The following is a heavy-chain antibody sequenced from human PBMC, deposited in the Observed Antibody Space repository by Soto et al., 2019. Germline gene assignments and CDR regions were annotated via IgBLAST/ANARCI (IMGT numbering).Heavy chain of an antibody. CDR2: ICGSGGST. V-gene: IGHV3-23*01. J-gene: IGHJ5*02. Sequence: EVQLLESGGGLVQPGGSLRLSCAASGFTFSSYAMSWVRQAPGKGLEWVSAICGSGGSTYYADSVKGRFTISRDNSKNTLYLQMNSLRAEDTAVYYCAREEGYGSGSFAFDPWGQGTLVTVSS. CDR1: GFTFSSYA. D-gene: IGHD3-10*01. CDR3: AREEGYGSGSFAFDP.